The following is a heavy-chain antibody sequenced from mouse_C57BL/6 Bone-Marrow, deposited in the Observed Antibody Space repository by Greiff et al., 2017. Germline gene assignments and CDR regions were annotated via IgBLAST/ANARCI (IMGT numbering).Heavy chain of an antibody. CDR1: GYTFTSYW. J-gene: IGHJ4*01. CDR2: IDPNSGGT. V-gene: IGHV1-72*01. Sequence: QVQLQQPGAELVKPGASVKLSCKASGYTFTSYWMHWVKQRPGRGLEWIGRIDPNSGGTKYNEKFKSKATLTVDKPSSTAYMQLSSLTSEDSAVYYCARKPLLFYYGSRYYYAMDYWGQGTSVTVSS. CDR3: ARKPLLFYYGSRYYYAMDY. D-gene: IGHD1-1*01.